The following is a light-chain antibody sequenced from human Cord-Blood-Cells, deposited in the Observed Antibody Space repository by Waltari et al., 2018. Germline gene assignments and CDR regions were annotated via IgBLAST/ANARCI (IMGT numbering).Light chain of an antibody. J-gene: IGKJ2*01. V-gene: IGKV3-15*01. Sequence: EIVMTQCPATLAESPGDQATLYARPSQSVSSNLAWYQQTPGQAPRLLIYGASTRSTGIPARFSGSGSGTEFTLTISSLQSEDFSVYYCQQYNNWPPRYTFGQGTKLEIK. CDR3: QQYNNWPPRYT. CDR2: GAS. CDR1: QSVSSN.